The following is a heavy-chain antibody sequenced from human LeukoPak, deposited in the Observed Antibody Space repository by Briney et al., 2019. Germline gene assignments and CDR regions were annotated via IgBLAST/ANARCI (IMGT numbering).Heavy chain of an antibody. Sequence: KPGGSLRLSCAASGFTFSSYSMNWVRQAPGKGLEWVSSISSSSSYIYYADSVKGRFTISRDNAKNSLYLQMNSLRAEDTAVYYCARYCSSTSCYVSFDYWGQGTLVTVSS. CDR1: GFTFSSYS. CDR3: ARYCSSTSCYVSFDY. CDR2: ISSSSSYI. J-gene: IGHJ4*02. V-gene: IGHV3-21*01. D-gene: IGHD2-2*01.